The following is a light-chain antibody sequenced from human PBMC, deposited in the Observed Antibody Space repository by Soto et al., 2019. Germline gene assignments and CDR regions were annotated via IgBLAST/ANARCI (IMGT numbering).Light chain of an antibody. J-gene: IGLJ3*02. CDR2: RNN. V-gene: IGLV1-47*01. Sequence: QSALTQPPSASGTPGQRVTFSCTGGRSNIGSNYVFWYQQFPRTAPTLLLYRNNRRPSGVADRFSGCKSGTSASLAISGLRYEDEDDYYCTSWDDSLYHLVFGGGTKVTVL. CDR1: RSNIGSNY. CDR3: TSWDDSLYHLV.